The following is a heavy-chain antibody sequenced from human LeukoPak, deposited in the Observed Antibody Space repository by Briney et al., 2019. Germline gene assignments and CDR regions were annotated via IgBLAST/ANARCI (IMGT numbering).Heavy chain of an antibody. V-gene: IGHV4-59*01. CDR3: ARSLTDIVVVPAAELGF. D-gene: IGHD2-2*01. CDR2: IYYSGST. J-gene: IGHJ4*02. Sequence: SETLSLTCTVSGGSISSYYWSWIRQPPGKGLEWIGYIYYSGSTNYNPSLKSRVTISVDTSKNQFSLKLSSVTAADTAVYYCARSLTDIVVVPAAELGFWGQGTLVTVSS. CDR1: GGSISSYY.